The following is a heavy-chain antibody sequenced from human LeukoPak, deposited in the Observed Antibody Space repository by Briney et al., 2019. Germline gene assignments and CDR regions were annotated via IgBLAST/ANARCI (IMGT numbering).Heavy chain of an antibody. J-gene: IGHJ3*02. D-gene: IGHD1-26*01. CDR2: INPNSGGT. CDR1: GYTFTGYY. Sequence: ASVKVSCKASGYTFTGYYMHWVRQAPGQGLEWMGWINPNSGGTNYAQKFQGWVTMTRDTSISTAYMELSRLRSDDTAVYYCAASALSSIVGATTNDAFDIWGQGTMVTVSS. CDR3: AASALSSIVGATTNDAFDI. V-gene: IGHV1-2*04.